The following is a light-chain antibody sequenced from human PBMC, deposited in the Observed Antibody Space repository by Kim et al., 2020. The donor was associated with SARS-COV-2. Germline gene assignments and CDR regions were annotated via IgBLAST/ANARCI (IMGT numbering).Light chain of an antibody. J-gene: IGLJ2*01. CDR3: NSRDSRGNHVV. CDR2: GKN. CDR1: SLRSYY. V-gene: IGLV3-19*01. Sequence: SSELTQAPAVSVALGQTVRITCPGDSLRSYYASWYQLKPGQAPVLVIYGKNNRPSGLPDRFSVSSSGNTASLTITGAQAEDEADYYCNSRDSRGNHVVFG.